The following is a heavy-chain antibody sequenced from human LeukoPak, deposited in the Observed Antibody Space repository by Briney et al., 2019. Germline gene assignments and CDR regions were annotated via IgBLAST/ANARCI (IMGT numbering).Heavy chain of an antibody. CDR3: AKDLGVVVPAAIGY. D-gene: IGHD2-2*01. CDR2: ISGSGGST. J-gene: IGHJ4*02. V-gene: IGHV3-23*01. CDR1: GFTFSSYA. Sequence: GGSLRLSCAASGFTFSSYAMSWVRQAPGKGLEWVSAISGSGGSTYYADSVKGRFTISRDNSKSTLYLQMNSLRAEDTAVYYCAKDLGVVVPAAIGYWGQGTLVTVSS.